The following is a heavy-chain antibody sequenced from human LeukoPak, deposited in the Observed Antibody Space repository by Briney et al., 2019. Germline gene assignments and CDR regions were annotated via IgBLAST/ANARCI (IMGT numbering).Heavy chain of an antibody. V-gene: IGHV4-31*03. CDR2: IYYSGST. J-gene: IGHJ4*02. D-gene: IGHD3-16*01. CDR3: ARGGPRGDPFLDY. CDR1: GGSISSGGYY. Sequence: PSQTLSLTCTVSGGSISSGGYYWSWIRQHPGKGLEWIGYIYYSGSTYYNPSLKSRVTISVDPSKNQFSLKLSSVTAADTAVYYCARGGPRGDPFLDYWGQGTLVTVSS.